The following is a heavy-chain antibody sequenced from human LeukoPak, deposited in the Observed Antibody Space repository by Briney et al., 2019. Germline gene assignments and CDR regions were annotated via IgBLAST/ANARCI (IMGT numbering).Heavy chain of an antibody. CDR3: ARGTTMTTPGDY. J-gene: IGHJ4*02. V-gene: IGHV3-30*04. CDR2: ISYDGSSK. CDR1: GFTFSSYT. Sequence: QAGGSLRLSRAASGFTFSSYTMHWVRQAPGKGLEWVAVISYDGSSKYDADSVKGRFTISRDNSKNTLYLQMNSLRAEDTAVYYCARGTTMTTPGDYWGQGTLVTVSS. D-gene: IGHD4-17*01.